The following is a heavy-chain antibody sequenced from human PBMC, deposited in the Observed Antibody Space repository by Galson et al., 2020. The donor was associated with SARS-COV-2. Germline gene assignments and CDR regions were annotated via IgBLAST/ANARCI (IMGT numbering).Heavy chain of an antibody. V-gene: IGHV3-23*01. D-gene: IGHD3-22*01. CDR1: GFTISSFA. CDR2: ISVSGGRT. J-gene: IGHJ6*03. Sequence: GGSLRLSCAASGFTISSFAMTWVRAAPGKGLEWVSHISVSGGRTYYADSVKGRFTISRDNAKSTLDLQMIGLRAEDTAVYYCAKAARDRGGYYSDGIDYYYMAVWGKGTTVIVSS. CDR3: AKAARDRGGYYSDGIDYYYMAV.